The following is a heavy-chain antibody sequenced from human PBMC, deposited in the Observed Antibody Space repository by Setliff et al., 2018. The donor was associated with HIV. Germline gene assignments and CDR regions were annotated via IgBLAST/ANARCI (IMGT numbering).Heavy chain of an antibody. Sequence: PSETLSLTCTVSGGSISSSSDYWGWIRQPPGKGLEWIGNIYYSGRTYYHPSLRSRVTMSVDTSKNQFSLKLRSVTAADTAVYYCARHLYSGYDSGIIPYYYYYYMGVWGKGSTVTVSS. CDR3: ARHLYSGYDSGIIPYYYYYYMGV. V-gene: IGHV4-39*01. D-gene: IGHD5-12*01. CDR2: IYYSGRT. J-gene: IGHJ6*03. CDR1: GGSISSSSDY.